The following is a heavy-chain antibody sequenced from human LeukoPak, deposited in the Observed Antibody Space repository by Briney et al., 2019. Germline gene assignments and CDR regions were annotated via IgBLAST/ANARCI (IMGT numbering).Heavy chain of an antibody. CDR2: INPNSGGT. CDR3: ATSRGGKIAVAGT. D-gene: IGHD6-19*01. CDR1: GYTFTGYY. Sequence: ASVKVSCKASGYTFTGYYMHWVRQAPGQGLEWMGWINPNSGGTNYAQKFQGRVTMTRDTSISTAYMELSSLRSEDTAVYYCATSRGGKIAVAGTWGQGTLVTVSP. J-gene: IGHJ5*02. V-gene: IGHV1-2*02.